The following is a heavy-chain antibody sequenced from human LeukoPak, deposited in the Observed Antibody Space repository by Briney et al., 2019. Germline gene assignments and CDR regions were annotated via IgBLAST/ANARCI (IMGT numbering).Heavy chain of an antibody. CDR1: GFTVSSNY. CDR3: ANPPTVTKIRFDS. Sequence: GGSLRLSCAASGFTVSSNYMSWVRQAPGKGLEWVSDINGSGGSTYYADSVKGRFTISRDNSKNTLYLQMNSLRAEDTAVYYCANPPTVTKIRFDSWGQGTLVTVSS. J-gene: IGHJ5*01. D-gene: IGHD4-17*01. V-gene: IGHV3-23*01. CDR2: INGSGGST.